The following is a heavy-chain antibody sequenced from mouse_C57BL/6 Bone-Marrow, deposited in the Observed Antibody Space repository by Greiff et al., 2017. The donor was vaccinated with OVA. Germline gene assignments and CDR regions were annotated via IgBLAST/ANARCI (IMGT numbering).Heavy chain of an antibody. V-gene: IGHV1-64*01. CDR1: GYTFTSYW. Sequence: VQLQQPGAELVKPGASVKLSCKASGYTFTSYWMHWVKQRPGQGLEWIGMIHPNSGSTNYNKKFKSKATLTVDKSSSTAYMQLSSLTSEDSAVYYCASGGGYYAYFDYWGQGTTLTVSS. D-gene: IGHD2-3*01. CDR2: IHPNSGST. CDR3: ASGGGYYAYFDY. J-gene: IGHJ2*01.